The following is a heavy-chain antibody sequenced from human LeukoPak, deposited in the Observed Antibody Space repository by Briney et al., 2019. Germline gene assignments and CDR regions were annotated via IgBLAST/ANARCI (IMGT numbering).Heavy chain of an antibody. D-gene: IGHD3-22*01. CDR2: IYYSGST. Sequence: SETLSLTCTVSGGSISSYYWGWIRQPPGKGLEWIGSIYYSGSTYYNPSLKSRVTISVDTSKNQFSLKLSSVTAADTAVYYCAKDSRYYYDSSGYYYFDYWGQGTLVTVSS. CDR1: GGSISSYY. V-gene: IGHV4-39*07. CDR3: AKDSRYYYDSSGYYYFDY. J-gene: IGHJ4*02.